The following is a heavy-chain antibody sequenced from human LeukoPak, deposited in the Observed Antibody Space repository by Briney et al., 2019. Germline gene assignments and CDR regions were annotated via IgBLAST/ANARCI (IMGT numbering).Heavy chain of an antibody. CDR3: ARVLADGYSDY. CDR2: IYYSGST. V-gene: IGHV4-59*08. D-gene: IGHD5-24*01. Sequence: SETLSLTCTVSGGSISYYYWSWIRQPPGKGLEWIGYIYYSGSTKYNPSLKSRVTISVDTSKNHFSLNLSSVTAADTAVYYCARVLADGYSDYWGQGTLVTVSS. CDR1: GGSISYYY. J-gene: IGHJ4*02.